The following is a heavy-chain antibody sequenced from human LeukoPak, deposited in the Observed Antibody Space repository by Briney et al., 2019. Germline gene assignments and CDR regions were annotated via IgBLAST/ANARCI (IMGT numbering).Heavy chain of an antibody. CDR1: GGSFSGYY. D-gene: IGHD1-26*01. J-gene: IGHJ4*02. CDR3: ARGTIVGATRFDY. Sequence: SETLSLTCAVYGGSFSGYYWSWIRQPPGKGLEWSGEINHSGSTNYNPSLKSRVTISVDTSKNQFSLKLSSVPAADTAVYYCARGTIVGATRFDYWGQGTLVTVSS. CDR2: INHSGST. V-gene: IGHV4-34*01.